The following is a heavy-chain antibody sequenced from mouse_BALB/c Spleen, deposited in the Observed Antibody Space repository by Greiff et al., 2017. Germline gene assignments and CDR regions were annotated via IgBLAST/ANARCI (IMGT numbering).Heavy chain of an antibody. J-gene: IGHJ4*01. CDR1: GFTFSSYG. Sequence: DVHLVESGGDLVKPGGSLKLSCAASGFTFSSYGMSWVRQTPDKRLEWVATISSGGSYTYYPDSVKGRFTISRDNAKNTLYLQMSSLKSEDTAMYYCAGDWDYAMDYWGQGTSVTVSS. V-gene: IGHV5-6*01. CDR2: ISSGGSYT. CDR3: AGDWDYAMDY. D-gene: IGHD4-1*01.